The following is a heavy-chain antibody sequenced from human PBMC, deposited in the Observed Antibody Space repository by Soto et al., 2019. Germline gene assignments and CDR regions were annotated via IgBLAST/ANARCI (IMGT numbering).Heavy chain of an antibody. J-gene: IGHJ5*02. D-gene: IGHD6-19*01. Sequence: PGESLKISCKGSGYSFTSYWISWVRQMPGKGLEWMGRIDPSDSYTNYSPSFQGHVTISADKSISTAYLQWSSLKASDTAMYYCARAGIAVAGNNQGGWFDPWGQGTLVTVSS. CDR2: IDPSDSYT. CDR1: GYSFTSYW. V-gene: IGHV5-10-1*01. CDR3: ARAGIAVAGNNQGGWFDP.